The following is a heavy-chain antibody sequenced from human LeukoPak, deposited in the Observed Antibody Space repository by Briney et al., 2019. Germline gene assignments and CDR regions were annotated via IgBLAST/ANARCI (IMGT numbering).Heavy chain of an antibody. CDR3: ASLMTTVFAFDI. V-gene: IGHV1-2*02. CDR2: INPNSGGT. J-gene: IGHJ3*02. Sequence: ASVKVSCKASGYTFTGYYMHWVRQAPGQGLEWMGWINPNSGGTNYAQKFQGRVTMTRDTSISTAYMELSKLRSDDTAVYYCASLMTTVFAFDIWGQGTMVTVSS. CDR1: GYTFTGYY. D-gene: IGHD4-17*01.